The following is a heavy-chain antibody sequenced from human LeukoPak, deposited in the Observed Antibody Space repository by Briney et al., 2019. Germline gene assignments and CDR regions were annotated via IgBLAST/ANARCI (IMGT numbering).Heavy chain of an antibody. CDR1: GYTFTSYA. CDR2: INAGNGNT. D-gene: IGHD1-1*01. V-gene: IGHV1-3*03. J-gene: IGHJ4*02. CDR3: ARGVSDQLSYYFDY. Sequence: ASVKVSCKASGYTFTSYAMHWVRQAPGQRLEWMGWINAGNGNTKYSQEFQGRVTITRDTSASTAYMELSSLRSEDMAVYYCARGVSDQLSYYFDYWGQGTLVTVSS.